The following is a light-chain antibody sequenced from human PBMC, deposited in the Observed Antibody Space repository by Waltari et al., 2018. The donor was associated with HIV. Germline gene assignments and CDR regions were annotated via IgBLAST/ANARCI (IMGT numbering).Light chain of an antibody. J-gene: IGLJ3*02. CDR1: SSNIGSNT. V-gene: IGLV1-44*01. Sequence: QSVLTQPPSASGTPGQRVTLSCSGSSSNIGSNTVNWYQHLPGTAPKRLIYSNNQRPSGVPDRFSGSKSGTSASLAISGLQSEDEADYYCATWDDSPDGPVFGGGTKLTVL. CDR2: SNN. CDR3: ATWDDSPDGPV.